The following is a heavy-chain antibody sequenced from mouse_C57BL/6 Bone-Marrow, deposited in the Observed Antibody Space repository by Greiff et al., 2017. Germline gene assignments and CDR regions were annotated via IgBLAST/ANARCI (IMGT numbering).Heavy chain of an antibody. Sequence: EVQRVESGGGLVKPGGSLKLSCAASGFTFSSYTMPWVRQTPEKRLQWVAAISGGGGNTYYTARVKGRFTISRDNDKNILYLQMSSLRSESTALYYCSRQVTTVLATKYFDVWGTGTTVTVSS. J-gene: IGHJ1*03. CDR2: ISGGGGNT. CDR3: SRQVTTVLATKYFDV. V-gene: IGHV5-9*01. CDR1: GFTFSSYT. D-gene: IGHD1-1*01.